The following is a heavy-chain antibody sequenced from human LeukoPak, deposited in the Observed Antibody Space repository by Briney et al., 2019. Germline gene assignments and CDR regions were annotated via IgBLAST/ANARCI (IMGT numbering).Heavy chain of an antibody. CDR1: GFTFSSYA. J-gene: IGHJ4*02. CDR3: VLGYCTSTICNTRRQLWSHFYH. V-gene: IGHV3-30-3*01. CDR2: KSYVRSEK. Sequence: GRSLRLSCAASGFTFSSYAMHWVRQAPRKGLEWVAVKSYVRSEKYYAESVKGRFTISRDNSKNPVYVQMNSLGAECTALYYCVLGYCTSTICNTRRQLWSHFYHWGQGTLVTVSS. D-gene: IGHD2-2*02.